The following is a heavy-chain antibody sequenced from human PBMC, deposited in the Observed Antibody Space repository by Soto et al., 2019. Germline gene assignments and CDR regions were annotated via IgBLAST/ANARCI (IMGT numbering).Heavy chain of an antibody. J-gene: IGHJ1*01. CDR3: VHRSARYFRY. Sequence: QITLKESGPTLVKPTQTLTLTCTFSGFSLSTSGVGVGWIRQPPGKALEWLALIYWDDDKRYSPSLKSRLTSXXDTTKNQVILTMTNMDPVDTATYYCVHRSARYFRYWGQGTLVTVSS. V-gene: IGHV2-5*02. CDR2: IYWDDDK. CDR1: GFSLSTSGVG.